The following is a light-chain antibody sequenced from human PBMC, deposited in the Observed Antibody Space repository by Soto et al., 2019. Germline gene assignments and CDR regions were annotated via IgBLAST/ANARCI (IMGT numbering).Light chain of an antibody. CDR2: AAS. CDR3: QKSYSTPPYT. Sequence: DIQMTQSPSSLSASVGDRVTITCRASQSISSYLNWYQQKPGKAPKLLIYAASSLQSGVPSRFSGSGSGTDFTLIISSLQPEEFATYYCQKSYSTPPYTFGQGTRLEIK. CDR1: QSISSY. J-gene: IGKJ5*01. V-gene: IGKV1-39*01.